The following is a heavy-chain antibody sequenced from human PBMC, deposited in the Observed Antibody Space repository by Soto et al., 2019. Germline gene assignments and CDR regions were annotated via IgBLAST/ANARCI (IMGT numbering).Heavy chain of an antibody. CDR2: SANKANSYTT. D-gene: IGHD6-19*01. CDR1: GFTFSDQY. V-gene: IGHV3-72*01. Sequence: EVQLVECGGGLVQPGGSLRLSCVASGFTFSDQYIDWVRQAPGKGLEWVGRSANKANSYTTEYAASVQGRFSISRDDSKNSLYLQMSSLKTEDTAVYSCTRGYSGVSIYAFDVWGQSTMVTVSS. J-gene: IGHJ3*01. CDR3: TRGYSGVSIYAFDV.